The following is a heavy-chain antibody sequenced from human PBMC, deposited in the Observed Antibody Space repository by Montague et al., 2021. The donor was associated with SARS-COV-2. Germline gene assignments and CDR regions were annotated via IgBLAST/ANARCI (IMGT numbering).Heavy chain of an antibody. J-gene: IGHJ6*02. V-gene: IGHV4-34*01. CDR3: ARGLPVTTLFYYFGMDV. D-gene: IGHD4-11*01. CDR1: GGSFSGNY. CDR2: INHYGST. Sequence: SETLSLTCAAYGGSFSGNYWSWIRQPPGKGLEWIGEINHYGSTNYNPSXXSRVTMSVDTSKNQFSLKLSSVTAADTAVYYCARGLPVTTLFYYFGMDVWGQGTTVTVSS.